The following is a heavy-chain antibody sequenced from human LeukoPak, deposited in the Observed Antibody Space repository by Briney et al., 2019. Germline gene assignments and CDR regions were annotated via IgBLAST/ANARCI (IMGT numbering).Heavy chain of an antibody. J-gene: IGHJ3*02. CDR3: AIGIAAAGLYDAFDI. D-gene: IGHD6-13*01. CDR2: MNPNSGNT. Sequence: GASVKVSCKASGYTFTGYYMHWVRQATGQGLEWMGWMNPNSGNTGYAQKFQGRVTITRNTSISTAYMELSSLRSEDTAVYYCAIGIAAAGLYDAFDIWGQGTMVTVSS. V-gene: IGHV1-8*03. CDR1: GYTFTGYY.